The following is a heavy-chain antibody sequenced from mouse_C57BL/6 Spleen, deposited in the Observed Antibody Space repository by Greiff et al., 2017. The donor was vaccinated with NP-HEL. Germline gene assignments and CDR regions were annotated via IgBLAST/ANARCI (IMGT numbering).Heavy chain of an antibody. CDR1: GYTFTSYW. CDR3: ARRNPTRYYASSY. V-gene: IGHV1-55*01. Sequence: QVQLQQPGAELVKPGASVKMSCKASGYTFTSYWITWVKQRPGQGLEWIGDIYPGSGSTNYNEKFKSKATLTVDTSSSTAYMQLSSLTSEDSAVYYCARRNPTRYYASSYWGQGTLVTVSA. J-gene: IGHJ3*01. D-gene: IGHD1-1*01. CDR2: IYPGSGST.